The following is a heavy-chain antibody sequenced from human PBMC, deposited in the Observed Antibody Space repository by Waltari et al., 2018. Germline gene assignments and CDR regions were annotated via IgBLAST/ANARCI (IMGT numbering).Heavy chain of an antibody. CDR3: ARDRFYYDSPSDHPDDAFDV. D-gene: IGHD3-22*01. V-gene: IGHV3-7*01. CDR1: GFTFSNNW. CDR2: IKQDGSEK. J-gene: IGHJ3*01. Sequence: EVQLVESGGGLVQPGGSLRLSCAASGFTFSNNWMSWVRQAPGKGLEWVANIKQDGSEKYYVDSVKGRFTVSRDNSKNSLYLQMNSLRAEDTALYYCARDRFYYDSPSDHPDDAFDVWGQGTTVTVSS.